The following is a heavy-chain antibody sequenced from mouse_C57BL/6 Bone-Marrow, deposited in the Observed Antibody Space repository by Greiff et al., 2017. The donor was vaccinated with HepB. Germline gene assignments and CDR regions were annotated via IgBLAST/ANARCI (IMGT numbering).Heavy chain of an antibody. CDR2: INSDGGST. Sequence: VQLQQSGGGLVQPGESLKLSCESNEYEFPSHDMSWVRKTPEKRLELVAAINSDGGSTYYPDTMERRSIITRDNTTKTLYLQMSSLRSEDTALYYCARQMGLRRRGYAMDYWGQGTSVTVSS. J-gene: IGHJ4*01. D-gene: IGHD2-4*01. CDR1: EYEFPSHD. CDR3: ARQMGLRRRGYAMDY. V-gene: IGHV5-2*01.